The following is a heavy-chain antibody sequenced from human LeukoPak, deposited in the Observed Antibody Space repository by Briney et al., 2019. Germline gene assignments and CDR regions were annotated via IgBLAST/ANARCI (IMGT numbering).Heavy chain of an antibody. Sequence: PGASLKISCKGSGYSFTSYWIGWVRQMPGKGLEWMGIIYPGDSNTRYSPSFQGQVTISADKSISTAYLQWSSLKASDTAMYYCARSMATMFSVGNSSRYYYYYGMDVWGQGTTVTVSS. V-gene: IGHV5-51*01. J-gene: IGHJ6*02. CDR3: ARSMATMFSVGNSSRYYYYYGMDV. D-gene: IGHD5-24*01. CDR2: IYPGDSNT. CDR1: GYSFTSYW.